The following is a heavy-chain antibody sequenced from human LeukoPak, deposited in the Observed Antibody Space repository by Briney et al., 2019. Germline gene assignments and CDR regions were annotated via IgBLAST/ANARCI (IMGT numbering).Heavy chain of an antibody. Sequence: GGSLRLSCEASGFTFRHYAMNWVRQAPGKGLEWVSSISSSSSYIYYANSVKGRFTISRDNAKNSLYLQMNSLRAEDTAVYYCARQTEDIVVVPAAIDYWGQGTLVTVSS. CDR1: GFTFRHYA. D-gene: IGHD2-2*01. CDR2: ISSSSSYI. J-gene: IGHJ4*02. V-gene: IGHV3-21*01. CDR3: ARQTEDIVVVPAAIDY.